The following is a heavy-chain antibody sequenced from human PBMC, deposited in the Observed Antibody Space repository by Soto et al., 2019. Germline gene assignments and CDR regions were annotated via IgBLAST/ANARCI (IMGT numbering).Heavy chain of an antibody. CDR2: IYYSGST. J-gene: IGHJ4*02. CDR3: ARDPEPGYFDY. V-gene: IGHV4-59*01. CDR1: GGSISSYY. Sequence: SEILSLTCTVSGGSISSYYWSWIRQPPGKGLEWIGYIYYSGSTNYNPSLKSRVTISVDTSKNQFSLKLSSVTAADTAVYYCARDPEPGYFDYWGQGTLVPVSS.